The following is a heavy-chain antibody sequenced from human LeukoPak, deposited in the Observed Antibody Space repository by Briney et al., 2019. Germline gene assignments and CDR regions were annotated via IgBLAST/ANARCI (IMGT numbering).Heavy chain of an antibody. J-gene: IGHJ6*03. CDR3: ARDSRSSWYRGYYYYCYMDV. CDR1: GGTFSSYA. CDR2: IIPIFGTA. V-gene: IGHV1-69*05. D-gene: IGHD6-13*01. Sequence: SVKVSCKASGGTFSSYAISWVRQAPGQGLEWMGGIIPIFGTANYAQKFQGRVTITTDESTSTAYMELSSLRSEDTAVYYCARDSRSSWYRGYYYYCYMDVWGKGTTVTVSS.